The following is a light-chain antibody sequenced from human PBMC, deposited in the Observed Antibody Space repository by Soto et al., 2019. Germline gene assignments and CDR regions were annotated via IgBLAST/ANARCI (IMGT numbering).Light chain of an antibody. J-gene: IGKJ1*01. CDR3: RQYNNWPPDRT. Sequence: EIVMTQSPATLSVSPGERATLSCRASQSVGSNLAWYQQKPGQAPRLLIYGASTRATGIPARFSGSGSGTEFTLTISSRQSEDFAIYFCRQYNNWPPDRTFGQGTKVEIK. CDR2: GAS. V-gene: IGKV3-15*01. CDR1: QSVGSN.